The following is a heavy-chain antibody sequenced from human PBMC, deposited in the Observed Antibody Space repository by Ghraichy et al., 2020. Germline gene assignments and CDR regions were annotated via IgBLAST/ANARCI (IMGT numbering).Heavy chain of an antibody. Sequence: SETLSLTCTVSGGSISSSSYYWGWIRQPPGKGLEWIGSIYYSGSTYYNPSLKSRVTISVDTSKNQFSLKLSSVTAADTAVYYCARRGARPKYYYDSSGFDFDYWGQGTLVTVSS. D-gene: IGHD3-22*01. CDR2: IYYSGST. J-gene: IGHJ4*02. V-gene: IGHV4-39*01. CDR3: ARRGARPKYYYDSSGFDFDY. CDR1: GGSISSSSYY.